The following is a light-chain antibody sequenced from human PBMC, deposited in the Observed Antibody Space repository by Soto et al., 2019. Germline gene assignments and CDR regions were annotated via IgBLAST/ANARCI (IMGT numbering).Light chain of an antibody. V-gene: IGLV1-51*01. CDR1: SSNIGSNY. Sequence: QSVLTQPPSVSAAPGQTVTISCSGSSSNIGSNYVSWYQQLPGTAPKLLIYDNNKRPSGIPDRFSGSKSGTSATLGITGIQTGDEADYYCGTWDASLSGEVIGGGTKLTVL. CDR3: GTWDASLSGEV. J-gene: IGLJ2*01. CDR2: DNN.